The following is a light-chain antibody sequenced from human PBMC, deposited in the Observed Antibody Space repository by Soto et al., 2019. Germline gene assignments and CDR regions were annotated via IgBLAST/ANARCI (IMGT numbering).Light chain of an antibody. CDR1: QSLAHSDGNTY. V-gene: IGKV2-24*01. CDR3: MQDTHFPRT. Sequence: DIVMTQTPLSSPVTLGQPASISCRSSQSLAHSDGNTYLSWLHQRPGQPPRLLIYKISNRLSGVPDRFSGSGAGTEFTLKISRVEAEDVGAYYCMQDTHFPRTFGQGTKVDIK. CDR2: KIS. J-gene: IGKJ1*01.